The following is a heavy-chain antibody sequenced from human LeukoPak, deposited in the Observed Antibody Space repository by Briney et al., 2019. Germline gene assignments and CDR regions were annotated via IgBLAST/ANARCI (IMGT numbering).Heavy chain of an antibody. J-gene: IGHJ4*02. CDR2: IWPDGGTK. Sequence: GGSLRLSCTASGFHFGSYGMHWVRQAPGKGLVWVTVIWPDGGTKYYADSVKGRFTVSRDNSKNTLYLQMNSLRAEDTAVYYCARHNHAYDWDNWGQGTLVTVSS. CDR3: ARHNHAYDWDN. D-gene: IGHD5-12*01. CDR1: GFHFGSYG. V-gene: IGHV3-33*01.